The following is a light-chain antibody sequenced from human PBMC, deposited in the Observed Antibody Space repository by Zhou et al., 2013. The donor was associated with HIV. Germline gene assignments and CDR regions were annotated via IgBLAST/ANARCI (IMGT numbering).Light chain of an antibody. CDR1: QSISIY. V-gene: IGKV3-11*01. J-gene: IGKJ4*01. CDR3: QQRSTWPLT. CDR2: DAS. Sequence: EIVLTQSPAILSLSPGKRATLSCRASQSISIYLAWYQQKLGQAPRLLIYDASNRATGIPARFSGSGSGTDFTLTISSLEPEDFAVYYCQQRSTWPLTFGGGTKVEIK.